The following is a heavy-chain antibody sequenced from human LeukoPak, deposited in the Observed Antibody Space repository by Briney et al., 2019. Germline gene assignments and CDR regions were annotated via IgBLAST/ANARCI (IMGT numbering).Heavy chain of an antibody. D-gene: IGHD6-13*01. CDR1: GGSISSSNW. CDR2: IYHSGST. V-gene: IGHV4-4*02. J-gene: IGHJ5*02. Sequence: PSETLSLTCAVSGGSISSSNWWSWVRQPPGKGLEWIGEIYHSGSTNYNPSLKSRVTISVDKSKNQFSLKLSSVTAADTAVYYCARRPYSSSWYGVFDPWGQGTLVTVSS. CDR3: ARRPYSSSWYGVFDP.